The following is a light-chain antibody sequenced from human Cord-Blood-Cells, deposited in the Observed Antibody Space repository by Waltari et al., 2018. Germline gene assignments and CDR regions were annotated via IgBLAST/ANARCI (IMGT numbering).Light chain of an antibody. CDR2: DVS. CDR3: CSYAGSYTVV. V-gene: IGLV2-11*01. CDR1: SSDVGGYNY. J-gene: IGLJ2*01. Sequence: QSALTQPRSVSGSPGQSVTISCTGTSSDVGGYNYVSWYHQHPGKAPKLMIYDVSKRPSRVPDRFSGSKSGNTASLTISGLQAEDEADYYCCSYAGSYTVVFGGGTKLTVL.